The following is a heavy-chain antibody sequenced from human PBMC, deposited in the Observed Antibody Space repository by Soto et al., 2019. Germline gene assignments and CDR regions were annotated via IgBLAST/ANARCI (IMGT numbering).Heavy chain of an antibody. J-gene: IGHJ3*02. CDR1: GYTFTSYG. CDR2: ISAYNGNT. Sequence: GASVKVSCKASGYTFTSYGISWVRQAPGQGPEWMGWISAYNGNTNYAQKLQGRVTMTTDTSTSTAYMELRSLRFDDTAVYYCARDSEGWGAFDIWGQGTMVTVSS. CDR3: ARDSEGWGAFDI. V-gene: IGHV1-18*01. D-gene: IGHD6-19*01.